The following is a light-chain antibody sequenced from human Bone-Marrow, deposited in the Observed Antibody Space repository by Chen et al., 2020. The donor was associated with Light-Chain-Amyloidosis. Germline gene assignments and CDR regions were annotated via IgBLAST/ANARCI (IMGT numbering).Light chain of an antibody. Sequence: EIVLTHSPATLSLSPGEGANLSCRASQTISSNYLTWYQQKFGQAPRLLIYGSSSRATGIPDRFTGSGSGTDFTLTINRLEPEDCAMHYCQQYGTSPLTFGGGTKVEIK. CDR3: QQYGTSPLT. CDR2: GSS. J-gene: IGKJ4*01. CDR1: QTISSNY. V-gene: IGKV3-20*01.